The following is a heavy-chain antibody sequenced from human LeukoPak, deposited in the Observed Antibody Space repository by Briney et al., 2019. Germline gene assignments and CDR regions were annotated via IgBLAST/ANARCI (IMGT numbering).Heavy chain of an antibody. Sequence: GGSLRLSCAASGFTFGSYGMHWVRQAPGKGLEWVAVISYDGSNKYYADSVKGRFTISRDNSKNTLYLQMNSLRAEDTAVYYCAKWGSTRSSSWYPIDYWGQGTLVTVSS. CDR3: AKWGSTRSSSWYPIDY. V-gene: IGHV3-30*18. J-gene: IGHJ4*02. CDR1: GFTFGSYG. D-gene: IGHD6-13*01. CDR2: ISYDGSNK.